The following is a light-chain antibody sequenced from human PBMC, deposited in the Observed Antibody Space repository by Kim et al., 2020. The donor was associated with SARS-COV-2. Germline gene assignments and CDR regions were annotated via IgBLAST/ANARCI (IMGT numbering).Light chain of an antibody. Sequence: QSALTQPASVSGSPGQSITISCTGTSSDIGFYNYVSWYQQLPGKAPKLIIYDFNKRPSGVSNRFSGSKSDNTASLTISGLQPEDEADYYCNSYTTSSTFVFGTGTKVTVL. CDR1: SSDIGFYNY. CDR3: NSYTTSSTFV. CDR2: DFN. J-gene: IGLJ1*01. V-gene: IGLV2-14*03.